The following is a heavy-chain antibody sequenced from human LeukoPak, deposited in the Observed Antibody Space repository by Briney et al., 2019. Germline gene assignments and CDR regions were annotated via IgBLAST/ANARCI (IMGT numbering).Heavy chain of an antibody. CDR1: GFTFSSYE. D-gene: IGHD2-8*02. CDR3: AKDRSINYWYFDY. CDR2: IGTSDSST. V-gene: IGHV3-23*01. Sequence: GGSLRLSCAASGFTFSSYEMNWVRQAPGKGLEWVSYIGTSDSSTYYADSVKGRFTISRDNSKNTLYLQMNSLRAEDTAVYYCAKDRSINYWYFDYWGQGTLVTVSS. J-gene: IGHJ4*02.